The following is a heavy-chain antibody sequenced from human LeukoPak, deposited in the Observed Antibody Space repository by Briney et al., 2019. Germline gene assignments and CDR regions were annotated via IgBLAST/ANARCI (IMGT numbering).Heavy chain of an antibody. CDR1: GGSISSYY. D-gene: IGHD6-25*01. V-gene: IGHV4-59*01. Sequence: PSETLSLTCTVSGGSISSYYWSWIPQPPGKGLDWIGYIYYSGSTNYNPSLKSRVTISVDTSKNQFSLKLSSVTAADTAVYYCARVQRLRDNWFDPWGQGTLVTVSS. CDR3: ARVQRLRDNWFDP. J-gene: IGHJ5*02. CDR2: IYYSGST.